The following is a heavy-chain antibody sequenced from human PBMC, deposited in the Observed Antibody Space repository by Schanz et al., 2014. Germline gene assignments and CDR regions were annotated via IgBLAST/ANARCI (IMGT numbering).Heavy chain of an antibody. Sequence: QVHLVESGGGVVQPGRSLRLSCAASGITFSSFGMHWVRQAPGKGLEWVAVIWYDGSNKYYADSVKGRFTISRDNSKNTLYLQMNSLRAGDTAVYYCARGRRGDCRRTSCTYYFDYWGQGTLVTVSS. CDR2: IWYDGSNK. J-gene: IGHJ4*02. CDR3: ARGRRGDCRRTSCTYYFDY. CDR1: GITFSSFG. V-gene: IGHV3-33*01. D-gene: IGHD2-2*01.